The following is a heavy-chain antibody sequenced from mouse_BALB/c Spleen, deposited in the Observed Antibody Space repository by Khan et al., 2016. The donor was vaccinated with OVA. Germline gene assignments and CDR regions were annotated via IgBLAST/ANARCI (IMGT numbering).Heavy chain of an antibody. D-gene: IGHD1-2*01. CDR2: ISPGSGDT. V-gene: IGHV1-77*01. J-gene: IGHJ3*01. Sequence: QVQLQQSGAELARPGASVKLSCKASGYTFTDYYINWVKQRTGQGLEWIGEISPGSGDTYYNEKFKGKDTLTADKSFSTVYMQLSSLTAEASAVYFCARRNYFGYTFAYWGQGTLVTVSA. CDR3: ARRNYFGYTFAY. CDR1: GYTFTDYY.